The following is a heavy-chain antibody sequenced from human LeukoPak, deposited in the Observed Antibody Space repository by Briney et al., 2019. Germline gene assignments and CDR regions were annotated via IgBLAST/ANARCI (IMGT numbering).Heavy chain of an antibody. CDR1: GGSISSGGYS. CDR3: ARGGDGTRIDY. D-gene: IGHD5-24*01. V-gene: IGHV4-30-2*01. CDR2: IYHSGST. J-gene: IGHJ4*02. Sequence: SETLSLTCAVSGGSISSGGYSWSWIRQPPGKGLEWIGYIYHSGSTYYNPSLKSRVTISVDRSKNQFSLKLSSVTAAGTAVYYCARGGDGTRIDYWGQGTLVTVSS.